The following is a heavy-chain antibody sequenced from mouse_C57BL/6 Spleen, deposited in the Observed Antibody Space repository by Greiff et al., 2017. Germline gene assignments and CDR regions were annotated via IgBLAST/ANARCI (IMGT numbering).Heavy chain of an antibody. V-gene: IGHV3-1*01. CDR3: AFYYIAWFAY. CDR2: ISYSGST. CDR1: GYSITSGYD. J-gene: IGHJ3*01. Sequence: EVKLEESGPGMVKPSQSLSLTCTVTGYSITSGYDWHWIRHFPGNKLEWMGYISYSGSTNYNPYLKSRISITHDTSKNHFFLKLNSVTTDDTATYYCAFYYIAWFAYWGPGTLVNVSA. D-gene: IGHD2-1*01.